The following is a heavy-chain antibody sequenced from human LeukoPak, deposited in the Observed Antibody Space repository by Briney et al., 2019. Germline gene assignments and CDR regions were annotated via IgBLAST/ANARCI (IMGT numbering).Heavy chain of an antibody. CDR3: AREDYGGNSFDY. CDR1: GFTFSDYY. V-gene: IGHV3-11*06. D-gene: IGHD4-23*01. Sequence: GGSLRLSCAASGFTFSDYYMSWIRQAPGKGLEWVSYISSSSSYTNYADSVKGRFTISRDNAKNSLYLHMNSLRAEDTAEYYCAREDYGGNSFDYWGQGTLVTVSS. J-gene: IGHJ4*02. CDR2: ISSSSSYT.